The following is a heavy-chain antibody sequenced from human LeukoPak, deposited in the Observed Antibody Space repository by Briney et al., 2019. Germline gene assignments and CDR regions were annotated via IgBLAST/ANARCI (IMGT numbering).Heavy chain of an antibody. J-gene: IGHJ4*02. Sequence: PGGSLRLSCAASGFTFSNAWMSWVPQAPGKGREWVGRIKSKTDGGTTDYAAPVKGRFTISRDDSKNTLYLQTNSLKTEDTAVYYCTTEQYYDFWSGYYWDFDYWGQGTLVTVSS. CDR1: GFTFSNAW. CDR2: IKSKTDGGTT. CDR3: TTEQYYDFWSGYYWDFDY. V-gene: IGHV3-15*01. D-gene: IGHD3-3*01.